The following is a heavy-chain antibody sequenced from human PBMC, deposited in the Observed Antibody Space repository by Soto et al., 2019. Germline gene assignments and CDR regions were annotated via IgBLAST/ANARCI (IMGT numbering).Heavy chain of an antibody. D-gene: IGHD3-10*01. CDR2: ISASGGST. V-gene: IGHV3-23*01. Sequence: GGSLRLSCAASGFTFSSYGMSWVRQAPGKGLEWVSSISASGGSTSYADSVKGRFTISRDNSKNTLYLQMNSLRAEDTAVYYCARGGWQPFEYWGQGTLGTVSS. CDR3: ARGGWQPFEY. J-gene: IGHJ4*02. CDR1: GFTFSSYG.